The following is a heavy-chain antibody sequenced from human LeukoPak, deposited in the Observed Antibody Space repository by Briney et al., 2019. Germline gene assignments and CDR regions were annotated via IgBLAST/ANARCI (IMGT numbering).Heavy chain of an antibody. J-gene: IGHJ6*02. V-gene: IGHV4-30-4*01. CDR1: GGSISSGNYY. D-gene: IGHD1-26*01. CDR3: AGGIVGAFGMDV. Sequence: SQTLSLTCAVSGGSISSGNYYWNWIRQPPGKGLEWIGYIYYSGNTYNNPSLKSRVLISVDTSKNPFSLKLNSVTAADTAVYYCAGGIVGAFGMDVWGQGTTVTVSS. CDR2: IYYSGNT.